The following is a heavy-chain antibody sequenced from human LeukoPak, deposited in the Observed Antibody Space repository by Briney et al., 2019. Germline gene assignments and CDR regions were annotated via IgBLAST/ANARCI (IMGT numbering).Heavy chain of an antibody. J-gene: IGHJ3*02. CDR2: IYHSGST. CDR3: ARDNYGDYRNAFDI. Sequence: SLTLSLTCAVSGGSISSGGYSWSWIRRPPGKGLEWIGYIYHSGSTYYNPSLKSRVTISVDRSKNQFSLKLSSVTAADTAVYYCARDNYGDYRNAFDIWGQGTMVTVPS. D-gene: IGHD4-17*01. CDR1: GGSISSGGYS. V-gene: IGHV4-30-2*01.